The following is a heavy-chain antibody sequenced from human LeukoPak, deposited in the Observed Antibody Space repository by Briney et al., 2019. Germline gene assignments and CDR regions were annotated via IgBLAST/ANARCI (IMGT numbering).Heavy chain of an antibody. CDR3: ARSDSIIRWFDP. Sequence: SETLSLTCNVSGASIGSYYWSWIRQPAGKGLEWIGRIYISGTTNYNPSLKSRVTMSVDTSKNQFSLKLNSVTAADTAVYYCARSDSIIRWFDPWGQGTLVTVSS. CDR1: GASIGSYY. CDR2: IYISGTT. V-gene: IGHV4-4*07. D-gene: IGHD4-11*01. J-gene: IGHJ5*02.